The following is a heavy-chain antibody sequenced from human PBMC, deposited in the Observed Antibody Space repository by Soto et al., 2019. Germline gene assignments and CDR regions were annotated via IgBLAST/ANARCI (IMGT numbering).Heavy chain of an antibody. CDR2: IYYSGST. D-gene: IGHD3-9*01. CDR3: ARKVLSAGYYFDY. V-gene: IGHV4-31*03. J-gene: IGHJ4*02. Sequence: ASESPSLPCTVSGGSISSGGYYRSWIRQHPGKGLEWIGYIYYSGSTYYNPSLKSRVTISVDTSKNQFSLKLSSVTAADTAVYYCARKVLSAGYYFDYWGQGTLVTVSS. CDR1: GGSISSGGYY.